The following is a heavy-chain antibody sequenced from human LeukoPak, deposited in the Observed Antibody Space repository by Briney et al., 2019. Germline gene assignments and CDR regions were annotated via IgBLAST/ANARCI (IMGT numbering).Heavy chain of an antibody. CDR3: TRVLGSISH. J-gene: IGHJ1*01. CDR1: GYTFSTCD. CDR2: INPNSGNT. Sequence: ASVTVSCKASGYTFSTCDINGVRPATGQGLEWIGWINPNSGNTRFANKFQGRVTMTRDTSINTAYMELSSLRSEDTAVYYCTRVLGSISHWGQGNLVTVSS. D-gene: IGHD1-1*01. V-gene: IGHV1-8*01.